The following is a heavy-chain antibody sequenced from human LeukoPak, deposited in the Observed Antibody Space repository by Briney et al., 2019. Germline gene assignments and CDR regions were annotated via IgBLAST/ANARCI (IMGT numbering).Heavy chain of an antibody. CDR1: GGSISTYY. CDR2: IYYSGRT. J-gene: IGHJ4*02. CDR3: ARAGVVGTTPAHDY. Sequence: PSETLSLTCTVSGGSISTYYWSWIRQPPGKGLEWIGYIYYSGRTNYNPSLKSRVTISVDTSRNQFSLKLSSVTAADTVVYYCARAGVVGTTPAHDYWGQGTLVTVSS. D-gene: IGHD1-26*01. V-gene: IGHV4-59*08.